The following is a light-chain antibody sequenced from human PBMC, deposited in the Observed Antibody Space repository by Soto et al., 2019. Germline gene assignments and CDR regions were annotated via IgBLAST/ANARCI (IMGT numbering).Light chain of an antibody. CDR3: QQYGPSLLFT. CDR1: QSISNRD. CDR2: GTS. Sequence: IVLTQSPGTLSSSPGERVTLSCRASQSISNRDLAWYQQKPGQSPRLLISGTSHRATGIPDRFSGSGSGTDFTLSISRLEPEDFAVYHCQQYGPSLLFTFGPGTKVDLK. V-gene: IGKV3-20*01. J-gene: IGKJ3*01.